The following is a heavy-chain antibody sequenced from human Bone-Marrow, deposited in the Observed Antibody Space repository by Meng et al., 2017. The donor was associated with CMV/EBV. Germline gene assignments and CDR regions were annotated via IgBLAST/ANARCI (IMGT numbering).Heavy chain of an antibody. CDR1: GGTFSSYA. V-gene: IGHV1-69*05. J-gene: IGHJ4*02. Sequence: SVKVSCKASGGTFSSYAISWVRQAPGQGLEWMGGIIPIFGTANYAQKFQGRVTITTDESTSTAYMELSSLRSEDTAVYYCARQSGYCSSTSCYNYWGQGTLVTVSS. CDR3: ARQSGYCSSTSCYNY. CDR2: IIPIFGTA. D-gene: IGHD2-2*02.